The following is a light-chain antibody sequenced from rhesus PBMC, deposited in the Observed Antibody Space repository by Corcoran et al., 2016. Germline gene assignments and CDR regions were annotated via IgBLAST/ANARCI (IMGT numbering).Light chain of an antibody. J-gene: IGKJ1*01. CDR2: KAS. V-gene: IGKV1-21*01. Sequence: DIQMTQSPSSLSASVGDTVTITCRASQGISSWVAWYQQKPGKAPKLLIYKASRLQSGVPSRFSGSGSGTDFTLPLSSLPSEDFAPYYCQQYNPQPRTFGQGTKVDLK. CDR1: QGISSW. CDR3: QQYNPQPRT.